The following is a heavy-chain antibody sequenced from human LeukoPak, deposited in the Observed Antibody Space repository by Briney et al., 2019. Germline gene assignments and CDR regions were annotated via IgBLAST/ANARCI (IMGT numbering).Heavy chain of an antibody. D-gene: IGHD4-11*01. CDR1: GFTFSDYY. CDR2: ISSSGSTI. V-gene: IGHV3-11*04. Sequence: GGSLRLSCAASGFTFSDYYMSWIRQAPGKGLEWVSYISSSGSTIYYADSVKGRFTISRDNAKNSLYLQMNSLRAEDTAVYYCARDDRTTVTNWFDPWGQGTLVTVSS. J-gene: IGHJ5*02. CDR3: ARDDRTTVTNWFDP.